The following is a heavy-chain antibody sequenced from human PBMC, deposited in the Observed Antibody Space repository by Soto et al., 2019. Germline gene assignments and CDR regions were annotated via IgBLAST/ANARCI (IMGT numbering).Heavy chain of an antibody. CDR3: AKDAALCAGGSCHFTYYYYGMDV. CDR2: ISWNSGSI. V-gene: IGHV3-9*01. Sequence: SLRLSXAASGFTFDDYAMHWVRQAPGKGLEWVSGISWNSGSIGYADSVKGRFTISRDNAKNSLYLQMNSLRAEDTALYYCAKDAALCAGGSCHFTYYYYGMDVWGQGTTVTV. CDR1: GFTFDDYA. J-gene: IGHJ6*02. D-gene: IGHD2-15*01.